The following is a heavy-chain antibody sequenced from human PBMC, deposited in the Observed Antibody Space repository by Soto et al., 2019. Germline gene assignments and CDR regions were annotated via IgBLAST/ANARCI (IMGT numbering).Heavy chain of an antibody. CDR1: GFTFSDYY. V-gene: IGHV3-11*01. CDR3: ARAGIFDDYGDYVDDY. Sequence: GGSLRLSCAASGFTFSDYYMSWIRQAPGKGLEWVSYISSSGSTIYYADSVKGRFTISRDNAKNSLYLQMNSLRAEDTAVYYCARAGIFDDYGDYVDDYWGQGTLVTVSS. CDR2: ISSSGSTI. D-gene: IGHD4-17*01. J-gene: IGHJ4*02.